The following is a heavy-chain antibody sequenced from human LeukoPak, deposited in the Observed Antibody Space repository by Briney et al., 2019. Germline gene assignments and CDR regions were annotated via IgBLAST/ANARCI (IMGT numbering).Heavy chain of an antibody. Sequence: ASVKVSCKASGYTFTNYGITWVRQAPGQGLEWMGWIDSGNGHTKYGQKFQGRVIMTTDTSTTTTYMEIRSLRSDDTAVYYCARAITMIVRAGDYWGQGTLVTVSS. CDR3: ARAITMIVRAGDY. V-gene: IGHV1-18*01. D-gene: IGHD3-22*01. CDR2: IDSGNGHT. CDR1: GYTFTNYG. J-gene: IGHJ4*02.